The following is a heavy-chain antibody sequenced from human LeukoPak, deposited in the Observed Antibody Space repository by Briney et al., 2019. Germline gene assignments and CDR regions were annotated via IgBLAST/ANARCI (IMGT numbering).Heavy chain of an antibody. Sequence: SETLSLTCTVSGGSISSSSYYWGWIRQPPGKGLEWIGSIYYRGSTYYNPSLKSRVTISVDTSKNQFSLKLSSVTAADTAVYYCARGPSDWIHGRGAFDIWGQGTMVTVSS. V-gene: IGHV4-39*07. D-gene: IGHD3-10*02. J-gene: IGHJ3*02. CDR2: IYYRGST. CDR1: GGSISSSSYY. CDR3: ARGPSDWIHGRGAFDI.